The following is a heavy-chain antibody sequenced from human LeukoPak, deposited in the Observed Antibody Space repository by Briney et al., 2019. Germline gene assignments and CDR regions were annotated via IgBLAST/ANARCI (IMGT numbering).Heavy chain of an antibody. J-gene: IGHJ5*02. CDR1: GYTFTTYA. CDR2: INADDGNT. CDR3: ARGIVVQPSANWFDP. Sequence: ASVTVSCTTSGYTFTTYAIHWVRQAPGQRLEWMGLINADDGNTRYSQRFQGRDTITRDTSANTAYMELSSLRFEDTAVYYCARGIVVQPSANWFDPWGQGTPVTVSS. V-gene: IGHV1-3*01. D-gene: IGHD2-2*01.